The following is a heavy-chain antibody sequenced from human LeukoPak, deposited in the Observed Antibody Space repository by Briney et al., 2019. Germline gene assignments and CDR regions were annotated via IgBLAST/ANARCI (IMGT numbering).Heavy chain of an antibody. D-gene: IGHD6-19*01. CDR2: INSDGSST. J-gene: IGHJ4*02. Sequence: GGSLRLSCAASGFTFSSNWMHWVRQAPGKGLVWVSRINSDGSSTTYADSVKGRFTVSRDNAKNTLYLQMNSLRADDTAVYYCGRAVAGRSFDYWGQGTLVTVSS. CDR3: GRAVAGRSFDY. CDR1: GFTFSSNW. V-gene: IGHV3-74*01.